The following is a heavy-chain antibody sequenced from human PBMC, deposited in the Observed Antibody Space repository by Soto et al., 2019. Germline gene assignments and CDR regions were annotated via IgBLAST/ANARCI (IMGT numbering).Heavy chain of an antibody. CDR3: ARGGSLYWYFEF. CDR1: GYTFTSYS. J-gene: IGHJ2*01. Sequence: ASVKVSCKASGYTFTSYSMHWARQAPGQRLEWMGWINAGNGNTKYSQNFQGRVTITRDTSASTAYMELSSLRSEDTAVYYCARGGSLYWYFEFWGRGTLVTVSS. V-gene: IGHV1-3*01. CDR2: INAGNGNT. D-gene: IGHD1-26*01.